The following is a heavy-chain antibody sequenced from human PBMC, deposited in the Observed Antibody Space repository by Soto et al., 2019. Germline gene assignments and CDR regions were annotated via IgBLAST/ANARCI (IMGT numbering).Heavy chain of an antibody. CDR3: ATDRDDSSGYFSL. Sequence: QGQLVQSGPEVKSLGSSVKVSCKASGDTFRNYAFSWVRQAPGQGLEWMGGIIPILGTADYAQRFQGRVTITADESTATAYMELKSLRSADTAVYFCATDRDDSSGYFSLWGRGTLVTVSS. CDR2: IIPILGTA. D-gene: IGHD3-22*01. CDR1: GDTFRNYA. V-gene: IGHV1-69*11. J-gene: IGHJ2*01.